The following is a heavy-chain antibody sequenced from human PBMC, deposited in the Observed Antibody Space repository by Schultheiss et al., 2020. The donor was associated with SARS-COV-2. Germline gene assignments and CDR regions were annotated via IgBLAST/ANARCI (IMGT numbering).Heavy chain of an antibody. CDR1: GYTFTGYY. J-gene: IGHJ6*02. D-gene: IGHD6-13*01. CDR2: IIPIFGIA. CDR3: ARDEGIAAAGLGDYYGMDV. V-gene: IGHV1-69*04. Sequence: SVKVSCKASGYTFTGYYMHWVRQAPGQGLEWMGRIIPIFGIANYAQKFQGRVTITADKSTSTAYMELSSLRSEDTAVYYCARDEGIAAAGLGDYYGMDVWGQGTTVTVSS.